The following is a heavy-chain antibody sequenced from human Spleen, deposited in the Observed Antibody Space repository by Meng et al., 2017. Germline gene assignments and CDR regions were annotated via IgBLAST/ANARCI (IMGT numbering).Heavy chain of an antibody. CDR1: GYSFTTYW. V-gene: IGHV5-51*01. CDR3: VRLQAAYYNLFTDSSSLYYCDS. D-gene: IGHD3-9*01. Sequence: GESLKISCKASGYSFTTYWIGWVRQMPGKGLEWMGVIYPGDSDTRYSPSFEGQVSISADTSTRTASLHWSSLRASDTAMYYCVRLQAAYYNLFTDSSSLYYCDSWGRGTLVTVSS. J-gene: IGHJ4*02. CDR2: IYPGDSDT.